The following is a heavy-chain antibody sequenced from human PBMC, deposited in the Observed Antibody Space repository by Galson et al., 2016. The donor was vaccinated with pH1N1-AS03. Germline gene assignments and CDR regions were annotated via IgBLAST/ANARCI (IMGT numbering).Heavy chain of an antibody. CDR2: MYQSGTT. Sequence: TLSLTCTVSGGSISTSSWNWIRQPPGKEMEWIGYMYQSGTTTYNPSLQSRVTMSVDTSKKQFSLTLTSVTAADTAVYYCAREKRISFGGGRWYFDLWGRGTLVTVSS. CDR3: AREKRISFGGGRWYFDL. J-gene: IGHJ2*01. D-gene: IGHD3-16*01. V-gene: IGHV4-59*01. CDR1: GGSISTSS.